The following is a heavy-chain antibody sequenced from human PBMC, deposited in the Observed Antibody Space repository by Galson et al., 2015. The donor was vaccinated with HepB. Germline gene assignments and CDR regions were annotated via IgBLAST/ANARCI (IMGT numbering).Heavy chain of an antibody. D-gene: IGHD2-15*01. V-gene: IGHV1-2*06. CDR2: ISPNSGGT. CDR1: GYTFTGYY. CDR3: ERAPSHCSGGSCSNTPVDY. J-gene: IGHJ4*02. Sequence: SVKVSCKASGYTFTGYYMHWVRQAPGQGLEWMGRISPNSGGTNYAQKFQGRVTMTRDTSISTAYMELSRLRSDDTAVYYCERAPSHCSGGSCSNTPVDYWGQGTLVTVSS.